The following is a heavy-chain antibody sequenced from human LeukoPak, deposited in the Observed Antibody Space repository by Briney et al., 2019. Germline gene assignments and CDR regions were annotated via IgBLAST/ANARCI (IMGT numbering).Heavy chain of an antibody. D-gene: IGHD5-24*01. V-gene: IGHV3-11*04. CDR2: VSSGSSTI. J-gene: IGHJ4*02. CDR3: AREGYSPRDGYNFNFDY. CDR1: GFTFSDYY. Sequence: GGSLRLSCAASGFTFSDYYMSWIRQAPGKALEWVSYVSSGSSTIYYADSVKGRFTVSRDNGKRSLYLHMNSLRAEDTAMYYCAREGYSPRDGYNFNFDYWGQGTLVTVSS.